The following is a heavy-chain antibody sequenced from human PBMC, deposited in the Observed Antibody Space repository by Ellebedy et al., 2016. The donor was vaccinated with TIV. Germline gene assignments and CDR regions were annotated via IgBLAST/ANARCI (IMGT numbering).Heavy chain of an antibody. CDR1: TYTF. D-gene: IGHD1-26*01. CDR3: GSVGATAGVDS. Sequence: AASVKVSCKASTYTFIHWLRQAPGQGLEWLGWFNPTSGGTNYAQKFQGRVTVTRDTSISTVYMELSRLRTDDTAVYYCGSVGATAGVDSWGQGTLVTVSS. V-gene: IGHV1-2*02. J-gene: IGHJ4*02. CDR2: FNPTSGGT.